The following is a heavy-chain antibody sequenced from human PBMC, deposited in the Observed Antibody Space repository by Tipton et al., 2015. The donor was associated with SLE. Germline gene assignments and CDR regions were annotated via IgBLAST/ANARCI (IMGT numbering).Heavy chain of an antibody. CDR2: IYYSGST. CDR3: ASLTGDRRDY. CDR1: GDSINSGTYY. D-gene: IGHD7-27*01. V-gene: IGHV4-61*10. J-gene: IGHJ4*02. Sequence: TLSLTCTVSGDSINSGTYYWSWIRQPAGKGLEWIGYIYYSGSTNYNPSLKSRVTISVDTSKNQFSLKLSSVTAADTAVYYCASLTGDRRDYWGQGTLVTVSS.